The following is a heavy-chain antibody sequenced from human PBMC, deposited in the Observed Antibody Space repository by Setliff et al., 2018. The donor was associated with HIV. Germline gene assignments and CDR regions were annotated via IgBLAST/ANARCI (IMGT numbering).Heavy chain of an antibody. CDR2: ITNTSDYI. V-gene: IGHV3-21*01. D-gene: IGHD1-26*01. CDR1: GFTLTKYT. J-gene: IGHJ4*02. CDR3: ATSIHTRGAIDF. Sequence: PGGSLRLSCEASGFTLTKYTMNWVRQAPGKGLEWVSSITNTSDYISYADSVKGRFTISRDNAKNSLYLQMNSLRAEDTALYYCATSIHTRGAIDFWGQGTLVTVSS.